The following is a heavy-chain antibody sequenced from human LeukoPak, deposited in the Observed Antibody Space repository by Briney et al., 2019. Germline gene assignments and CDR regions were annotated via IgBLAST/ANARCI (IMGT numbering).Heavy chain of an antibody. Sequence: GGSLRLSCAASGFTFSSYAMHWVRQAPGKGLEWVAVISYDGSNKYYADSVKGRFTVSRDNSKNTLYLQMNSLRAEDTAVYYCARDLLGATEEYYFDYWGQGTLVTVSS. D-gene: IGHD1-26*01. CDR1: GFTFSSYA. CDR3: ARDLLGATEEYYFDY. V-gene: IGHV3-30*01. CDR2: ISYDGSNK. J-gene: IGHJ4*02.